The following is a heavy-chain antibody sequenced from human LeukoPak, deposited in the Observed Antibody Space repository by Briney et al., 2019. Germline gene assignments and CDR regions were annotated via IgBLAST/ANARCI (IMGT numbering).Heavy chain of an antibody. D-gene: IGHD4-23*01. CDR1: GFTFSSYW. V-gene: IGHV3-7*01. J-gene: IGHJ4*02. CDR3: ARDDGYGGNPGYFDY. Sequence: PTGGSLRLSCAASGFTFSSYWMSWVRQAPGKGLEWVANIKQDGSEKYYVDSVKGRFTTSRDNAKNSLYLQMNSLRAEDTAVYYCARDDGYGGNPGYFDYWGQGTLVTVSS. CDR2: IKQDGSEK.